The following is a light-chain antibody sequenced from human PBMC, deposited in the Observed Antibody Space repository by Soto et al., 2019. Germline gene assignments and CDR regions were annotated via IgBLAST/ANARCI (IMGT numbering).Light chain of an antibody. V-gene: IGLV1-47*02. J-gene: IGLJ3*02. CDR1: SSNIGSNY. Sequence: QSVLTQPPSASGTPGQRVTISCSGSSSNIGSNYVYWYQQLPGTAPKLLIYTNNQRPSGVPGRFSGSKSGTSASLAISGLRSEDEADYYCAAWDDSLSGPWVFGGGTKVTVL. CDR2: TNN. CDR3: AAWDDSLSGPWV.